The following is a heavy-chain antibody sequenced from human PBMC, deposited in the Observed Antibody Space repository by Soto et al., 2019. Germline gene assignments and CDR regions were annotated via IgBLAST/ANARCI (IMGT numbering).Heavy chain of an antibody. Sequence: SETLSLTCTVSGGSISSYYWSWIRQPPGKGLEWIGYIYYSGSTNYNPSLKSRVTISVDTSKNQFSLKLSSVTAADTAVYYCARVYSGYDSAYFDYWGQGTLVTVSS. CDR3: ARVYSGYDSAYFDY. J-gene: IGHJ4*02. CDR1: GGSISSYY. D-gene: IGHD5-12*01. CDR2: IYYSGST. V-gene: IGHV4-59*01.